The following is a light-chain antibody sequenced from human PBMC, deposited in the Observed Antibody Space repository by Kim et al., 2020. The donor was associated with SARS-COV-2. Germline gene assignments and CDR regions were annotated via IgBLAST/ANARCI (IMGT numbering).Light chain of an antibody. CDR3: QQYNTHWT. J-gene: IGKJ1*01. CDR1: QSISSW. V-gene: IGKV1-5*03. Sequence: DIQMTQSPSTLSAPVGDRVTITCRASQSISSWLAWYQQKPGKAPKLLIYKASNLEYGVPSRFSGSGSGTESTLTISSLQPDDFATYYCQQYNTHWTFGQGTKVDIK. CDR2: KAS.